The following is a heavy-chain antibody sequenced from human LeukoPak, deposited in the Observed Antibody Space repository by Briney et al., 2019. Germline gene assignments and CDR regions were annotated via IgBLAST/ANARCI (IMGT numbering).Heavy chain of an antibody. CDR2: INPSGGST. D-gene: IGHD2-2*01. J-gene: IGHJ5*02. CDR1: GYIFTSYF. CDR3: ARTGYCSSTSCPPYNWFDP. V-gene: IGHV1-46*01. Sequence: ASVKVSCKASGYIFTSYFMHWVRQAPGQGLEWMGIINPSGGSTSYAQKFQGRVTMTRDMSTSTVYMELSSLRSEDTAVYYCARTGYCSSTSCPPYNWFDPWGQGTLVTVSS.